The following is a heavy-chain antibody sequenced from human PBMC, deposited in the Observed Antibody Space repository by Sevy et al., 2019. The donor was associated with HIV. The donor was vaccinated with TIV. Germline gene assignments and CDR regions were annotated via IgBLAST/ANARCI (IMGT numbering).Heavy chain of an antibody. CDR2: ISSSGSTI. J-gene: IGHJ4*02. CDR3: ARGIAAVGTDFDY. V-gene: IGHV3-48*03. D-gene: IGHD6-13*01. Sequence: GGSLRLSCAASGFTFSSYEMNWVRQAPGKGLEWVSYISSSGSTIYYEDSVKGRFTISRDNAKNSLYLQMNSLRAEDTDVSYCARGIAAVGTDFDYWGQGTLVTVSS. CDR1: GFTFSSYE.